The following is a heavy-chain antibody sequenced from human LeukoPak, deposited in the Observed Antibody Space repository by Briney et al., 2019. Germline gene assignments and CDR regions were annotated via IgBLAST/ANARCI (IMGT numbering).Heavy chain of an antibody. CDR3: ARGLTTGEY. J-gene: IGHJ4*02. V-gene: IGHV3-64*01. CDR1: GFTFSSYA. CDR2: ISSNGGST. Sequence: GGSLRLSCAASGFTFSSYAMQWVRQAPGKGLEYVSAISSNGGSTYYANSVKGRFTISRDNSKNTLYLQMGSLRAEDMAVYYCARGLTTGEYWGQGTLVTVSS. D-gene: IGHD4-17*01.